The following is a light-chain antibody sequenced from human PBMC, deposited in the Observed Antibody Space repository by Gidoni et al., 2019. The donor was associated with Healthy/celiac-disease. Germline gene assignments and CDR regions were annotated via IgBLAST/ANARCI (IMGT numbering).Light chain of an antibody. CDR3: QQYYSTPPT. CDR1: QSVLYSSNNKNY. CDR2: WAS. Sequence: DIVMTQSPDSLAVSLGKRATINCKSSQSVLYSSNNKNYLAWYQQKPGQPPKLLIYWASTRESGVPDRFSGSGSGTDFTLTISSLQAEDVAVYYCQQYYSTPPTFGQXTKVEIK. V-gene: IGKV4-1*01. J-gene: IGKJ1*01.